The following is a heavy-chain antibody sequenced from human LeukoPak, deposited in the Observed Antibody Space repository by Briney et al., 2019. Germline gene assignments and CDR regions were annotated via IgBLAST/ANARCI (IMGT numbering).Heavy chain of an antibody. D-gene: IGHD6-13*01. J-gene: IGHJ4*02. CDR1: GFTFSSYA. Sequence: GGSLRLSCVGSGFTFSSYAMSWVRQAPGKGLEWVSAIHGGGGSTYYADSVKGRFTVSRDSATNSLYLQMNSLRAEDTAVYYCARGPYSSNWYVDYWGQGTLVTVAS. V-gene: IGHV3-23*01. CDR3: ARGPYSSNWYVDY. CDR2: IHGGGGST.